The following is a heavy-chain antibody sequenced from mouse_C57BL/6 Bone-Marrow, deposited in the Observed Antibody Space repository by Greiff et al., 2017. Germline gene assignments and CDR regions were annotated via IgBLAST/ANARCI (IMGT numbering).Heavy chain of an antibody. D-gene: IGHD4-1*01. CDR3: ARPLTGYFDY. CDR1: GFTFSDYG. J-gene: IGHJ2*01. V-gene: IGHV5-17*01. CDR2: ISSGSSTI. Sequence: EVKLVESGGGLVKPGGSLKLSCAASGFTFSDYGMHWVRQAPEKGLEWVAYISSGSSTIYYADTVKGRFTISRDNAKNTLFLQMTSLRSEDTAMYYCARPLTGYFDYWGQGTTLTVSS.